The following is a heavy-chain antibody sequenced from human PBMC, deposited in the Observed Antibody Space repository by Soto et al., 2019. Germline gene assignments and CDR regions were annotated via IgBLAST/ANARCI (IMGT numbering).Heavy chain of an antibody. CDR1: VFTFISYS. J-gene: IGHJ4*02. CDR3: ASLSSSISDLDY. V-gene: IGHV3-21*01. D-gene: IGHD6-6*01. CDR2: ISSSSSYI. Sequence: GWSLRLSCASSVFTFISYSMNWVRQAPGKGLEWVSSISSSSSYIYYADSVKGRFTISRDNAKNSLYLQMNSLRAEDTAVYYCASLSSSISDLDYWGQGTLVTVSS.